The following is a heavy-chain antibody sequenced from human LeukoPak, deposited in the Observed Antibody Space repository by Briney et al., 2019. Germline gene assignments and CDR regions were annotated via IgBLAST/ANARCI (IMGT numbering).Heavy chain of an antibody. D-gene: IGHD3-22*01. Sequence: ASVKVSCMSSGYTSTGYYMHWVRQAPGQGLEWMGWINLNNDDTNYAQKFQGWVTMTRDTSISTAYMELSRLRSDDTAVYYCARGYYYDSSGYYQLDYWGQGTLVTVSS. CDR3: ARGYYYDSSGYYQLDY. CDR2: INLNNDDT. J-gene: IGHJ4*02. CDR1: GYTSTGYY. V-gene: IGHV1-2*04.